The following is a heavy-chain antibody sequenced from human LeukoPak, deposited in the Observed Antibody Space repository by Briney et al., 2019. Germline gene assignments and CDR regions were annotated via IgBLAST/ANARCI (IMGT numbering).Heavy chain of an antibody. CDR1: GGSFSGYY. D-gene: IGHD6-19*01. CDR3: ARGLSSGWYGDY. Sequence: ETLSLTCAVYGGSFSGYYWSWVRQAPGKGLEWVSSISTSSSYIYYADSVKGRFTISGDNAKNSLYLQMNSLRAEDTAVYYCARGLSSGWYGDYWGQGTLVTVSS. V-gene: IGHV3-21*01. J-gene: IGHJ4*02. CDR2: ISTSSSYI.